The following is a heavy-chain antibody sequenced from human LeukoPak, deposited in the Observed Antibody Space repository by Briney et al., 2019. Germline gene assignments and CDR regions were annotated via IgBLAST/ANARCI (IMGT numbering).Heavy chain of an antibody. J-gene: IGHJ4*02. CDR1: GGSVNGYD. V-gene: IGHV4-59*02. CDR2: IHYSGLT. D-gene: IGHD4/OR15-4a*01. Sequence: SETLSLTCTVSGGSVNGYDWNWIRQAPGKGLEWIGFIHYSGLTVYSPSLQSRASMSVDTSRNQFSLDLSSVTAADTAVYYCARVDYKQCYFDYWGQGTLVTVSS. CDR3: ARVDYKQCYFDY.